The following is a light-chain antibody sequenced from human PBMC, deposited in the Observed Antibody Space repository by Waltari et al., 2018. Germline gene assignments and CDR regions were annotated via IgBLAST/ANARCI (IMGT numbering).Light chain of an antibody. CDR1: SSDVGTFNL. J-gene: IGLJ2*01. Sequence: QSALTQPASVSGSPGQSINIPCTGTSSDVGTFNLVPWYQQHPGKAPQLIIYEGNERPAGVSNRFSGSKSGNTASLTISGLQAEDEADYYCCSYAGGNTFVVFGGGTKLTVL. CDR3: CSYAGGNTFVV. V-gene: IGLV2-23*03. CDR2: EGN.